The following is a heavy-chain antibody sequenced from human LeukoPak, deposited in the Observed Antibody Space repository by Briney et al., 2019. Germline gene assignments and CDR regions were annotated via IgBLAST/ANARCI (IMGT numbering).Heavy chain of an antibody. CDR3: ARVRDGYNHYYYYYGMDV. D-gene: IGHD5-24*01. CDR2: ISYSGRT. CDR1: GGSISSYY. Sequence: SETLSLTCAVSGGSISSYYWSWIRQPPGKGLEWIGYISYSGRTNYNPSLNSRVTISVDTSKNQFSLILSSVTAADTAVYYCARVRDGYNHYYYYYGMDVWGQGTTVTGSS. V-gene: IGHV4-59*01. J-gene: IGHJ6*02.